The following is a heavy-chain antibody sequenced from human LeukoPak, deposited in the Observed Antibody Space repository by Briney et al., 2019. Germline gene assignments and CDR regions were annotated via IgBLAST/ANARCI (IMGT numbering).Heavy chain of an antibody. CDR3: ARVMNIVVVPAAAAPDAFDI. CDR2: IIPIFGTA. CDR1: GGTFSSYA. D-gene: IGHD2-2*01. Sequence: SVKVSCKASGGTFSSYAISWVRQAPGQGLEWMGGIIPIFGTANYAQKFQGRVTITADESTSTAYMELNSLRSEDTAVYYCARVMNIVVVPAAAAPDAFDIWGQGTMVTVSS. V-gene: IGHV1-69*13. J-gene: IGHJ3*02.